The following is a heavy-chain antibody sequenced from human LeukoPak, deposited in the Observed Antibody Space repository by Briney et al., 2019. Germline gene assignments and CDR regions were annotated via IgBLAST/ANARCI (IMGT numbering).Heavy chain of an antibody. J-gene: IGHJ4*02. CDR3: ARETPILYDSSGYYY. D-gene: IGHD3-22*01. Sequence: ASVKVSCKASGYTFTSYGISWVRQAPGQAREWMGWISAYNGNTNYAQKLQGRVTMTTDTSTSTAYMELRSLRFDDTAVYYCARETPILYDSSGYYYWGQGTLVTVSS. V-gene: IGHV1-18*01. CDR1: GYTFTSYG. CDR2: ISAYNGNT.